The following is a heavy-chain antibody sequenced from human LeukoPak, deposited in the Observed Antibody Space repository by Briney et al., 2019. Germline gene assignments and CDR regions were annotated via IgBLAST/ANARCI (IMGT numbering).Heavy chain of an antibody. Sequence: PSETLSLTCAVYGGSFSGYYWSWIRQPPGKGLEWIGEINHSGSTNYNPSLKSRVTISVDTSKNQFSLKLSSVTAADTAVYYCARGESYYDFWSGYYSPNPHFDYWGQGTLVTVSS. CDR3: ARGESYYDFWSGYYSPNPHFDY. V-gene: IGHV4-34*01. J-gene: IGHJ4*02. CDR2: INHSGST. D-gene: IGHD3-3*01. CDR1: GGSFSGYY.